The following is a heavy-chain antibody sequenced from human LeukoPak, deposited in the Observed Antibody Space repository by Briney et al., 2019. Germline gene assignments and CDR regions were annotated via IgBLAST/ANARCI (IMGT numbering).Heavy chain of an antibody. CDR2: IYYSGST. CDR3: ACGEEYIGGIFDY. CDR1: GASISTYY. Sequence: SETLSLTCTVSGASISTYYWSWIRQPPGKGLEWIGYIYYSGSTNYNPSLKSRVTISVDTSKNQFSLKLISVTAADTAMYYCACGEEYIGGIFDYWGQGTLVTVSS. V-gene: IGHV4-59*01. D-gene: IGHD6-6*01. J-gene: IGHJ4*02.